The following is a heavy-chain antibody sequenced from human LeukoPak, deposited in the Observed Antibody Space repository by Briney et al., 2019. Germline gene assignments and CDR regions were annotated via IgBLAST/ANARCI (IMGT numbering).Heavy chain of an antibody. J-gene: IGHJ5*02. CDR1: GFTFSSYV. V-gene: IGHV3-23*01. CDR2: ISGSGGST. Sequence: GGSLRLSCAASGFTFSSYVMSWVRQGPGKGMEWVSTISGSGGSTYYADSVEGRFTISRDNSKNTLYLQMNSLRAEDMAVYYCAMASSTSSGWFDPWGQGTPVTVSS. D-gene: IGHD2-2*01. CDR3: AMASSTSSGWFDP.